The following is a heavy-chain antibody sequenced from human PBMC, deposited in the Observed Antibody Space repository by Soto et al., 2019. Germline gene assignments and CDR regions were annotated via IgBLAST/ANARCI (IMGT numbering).Heavy chain of an antibody. CDR1: GATLRSYG. CDR3: AMSFTVTTEYYFDY. Sequence: QVQPVQSGAEVKKPGSSVKVSYKASGATLRSYGISWVRQAPGQGLEWMGGTIPIFGTTNYAQNFHGRITITADESTSTTYMEMSSLRSDDTAVYYCAMSFTVTTEYYFDYWGQGTLVTVS. V-gene: IGHV1-69*01. J-gene: IGHJ4*02. CDR2: TIPIFGTT. D-gene: IGHD4-17*01.